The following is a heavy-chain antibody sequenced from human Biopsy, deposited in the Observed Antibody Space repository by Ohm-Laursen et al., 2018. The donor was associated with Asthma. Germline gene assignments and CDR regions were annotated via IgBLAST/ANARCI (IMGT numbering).Heavy chain of an antibody. J-gene: IGHJ4*02. D-gene: IGHD1-14*01. Sequence: GQTLSPTCAASGFTFSHYNMNWVRQAPGKGLEWVSSITDTSRNIKYADSVEGRFTISRDNAKNSLYLQMNSLRAEDTAVYYCARDGPELPTELDYWGPGTLVTVSS. CDR1: GFTFSHYN. V-gene: IGHV3-21*01. CDR2: ITDTSRNI. CDR3: ARDGPELPTELDY.